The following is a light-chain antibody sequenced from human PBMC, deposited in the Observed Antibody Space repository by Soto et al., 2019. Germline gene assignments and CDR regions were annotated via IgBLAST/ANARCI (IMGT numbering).Light chain of an antibody. CDR1: SSDVGGYNY. J-gene: IGLJ1*01. CDR3: SSYTRSSTSYV. Sequence: QSVLTQPASASGSPGQSITISCTGTSSDVGGYNYVSWYQQHPGKAPKLMIYEVSNRPSRVSNRFSGSKSGNTASLTISGLQAEDEADYYCSSYTRSSTSYVFGTGTKV. CDR2: EVS. V-gene: IGLV2-14*01.